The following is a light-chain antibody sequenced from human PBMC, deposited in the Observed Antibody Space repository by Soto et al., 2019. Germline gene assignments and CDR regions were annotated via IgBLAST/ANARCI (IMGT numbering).Light chain of an antibody. CDR3: QQYKSYSLT. Sequence: DIQMTQSPSTLSASVGDRVPITCRASQSISSWLAWYQQKPGKAPKFLIYKASNLEVGVPSRFSGSGSGTEFTLTISSLQPDDFATYYCQQYKSYSLTFGGGTKVEMK. V-gene: IGKV1-5*03. CDR1: QSISSW. J-gene: IGKJ4*01. CDR2: KAS.